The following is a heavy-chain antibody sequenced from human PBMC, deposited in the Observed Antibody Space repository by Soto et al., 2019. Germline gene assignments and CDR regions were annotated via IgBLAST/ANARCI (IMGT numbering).Heavy chain of an antibody. CDR2: IIPIFGTA. D-gene: IGHD3-22*01. J-gene: IGHJ3*02. V-gene: IGHV1-69*13. CDR3: ARVLGGYYDSSDLPGVFDI. Sequence: ASVKVSCKASGGTFSSYAISWVRQAPGQGLEWMGGIIPIFGTANYAQKFQGRVTITADESTSTAYMELSSLRSEDTAVYYCARVLGGYYDSSDLPGVFDIGGKGKLVTFS. CDR1: GGTFSSYA.